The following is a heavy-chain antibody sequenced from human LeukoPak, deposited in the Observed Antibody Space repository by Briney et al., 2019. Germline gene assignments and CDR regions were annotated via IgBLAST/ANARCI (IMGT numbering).Heavy chain of an antibody. J-gene: IGHJ4*02. Sequence: ASVKVSCRTSGYTFTGYDINWVRQAAGQGFEWMGWMHPNSGDTGYAHNLQGRITITRDSSTATVFMELSSLRSEDTAMYYCARGRLNGNVDFWGQGTLVTVSS. CDR1: GYTFTGYD. V-gene: IGHV1-8*01. CDR3: ARGRLNGNVDF. CDR2: MHPNSGDT. D-gene: IGHD1-20*01.